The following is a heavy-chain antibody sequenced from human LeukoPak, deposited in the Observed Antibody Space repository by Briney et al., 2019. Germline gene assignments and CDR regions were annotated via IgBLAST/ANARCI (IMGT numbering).Heavy chain of an antibody. D-gene: IGHD6-13*01. Sequence: SVKVSCKASGGTVSSYTISWVQQAPGQGLEWMGRIIPILGIANYAQKFQGRVTITADKSTSTAYMELSSLRSEDTAVYYCARDQGSSWSKRGLYFQHWGQGTLVTVSS. CDR2: IIPILGIA. V-gene: IGHV1-69*04. J-gene: IGHJ1*01. CDR3: ARDQGSSWSKRGLYFQH. CDR1: GGTVSSYT.